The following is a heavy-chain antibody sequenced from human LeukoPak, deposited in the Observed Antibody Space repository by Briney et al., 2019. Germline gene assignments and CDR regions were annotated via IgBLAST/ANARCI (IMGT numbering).Heavy chain of an antibody. J-gene: IGHJ4*02. D-gene: IGHD3-22*01. CDR2: IKQDGSEK. CDR3: ATHYDSSGYYQYYFDY. V-gene: IGHV3-7*03. Sequence: GGSPRLSCAASGFTFSSYWMSWVRQAPGKGLEWVANIKQDGSEKYYVDSVKGRFTISRDNAKNSLYLQMNSLRAEDTAVYYCATHYDSSGYYQYYFDYWGQGTLDTVSS. CDR1: GFTFSSYW.